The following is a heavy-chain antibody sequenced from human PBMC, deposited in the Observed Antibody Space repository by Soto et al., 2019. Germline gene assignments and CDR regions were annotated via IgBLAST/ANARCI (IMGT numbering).Heavy chain of an antibody. J-gene: IGHJ5*02. Sequence: GESLKISCKGSGYSFTSYWIGWVRQMPGKGLEWMGIIYPGDSDTRYSPSFQGQVTISADRSISTAYLQWSSLKASDTAMYYCARVTTYSSGWYSWFDPWGQGTLVTVSS. D-gene: IGHD6-19*01. CDR2: IYPGDSDT. V-gene: IGHV5-51*01. CDR3: ARVTTYSSGWYSWFDP. CDR1: GYSFTSYW.